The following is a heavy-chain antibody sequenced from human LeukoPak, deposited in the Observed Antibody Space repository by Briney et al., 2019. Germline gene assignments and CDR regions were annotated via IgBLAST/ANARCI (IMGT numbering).Heavy chain of an antibody. Sequence: ASVKVSCKASGYTFTGYYMHWVRQAPGQGLEWMGWINPNSGGTNYAQKFQGRVTMTRDTSISTAYMELSRLRSDDTAVYYCARDLDVRGGARSPGEGLIAAAGPFDYWGQGTLVTVSS. V-gene: IGHV1-2*02. CDR3: ARDLDVRGGARSPGEGLIAAAGPFDY. CDR1: GYTFTGYY. J-gene: IGHJ4*02. CDR2: INPNSGGT. D-gene: IGHD6-13*01.